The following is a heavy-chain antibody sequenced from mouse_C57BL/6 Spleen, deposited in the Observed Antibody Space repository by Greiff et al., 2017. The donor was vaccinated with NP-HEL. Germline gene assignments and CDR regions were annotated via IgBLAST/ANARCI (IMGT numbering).Heavy chain of an antibody. Sequence: EVKLEESGPGLVKPSQSLSLTCSVTGYSITSGYYWNWIRQFPGNKLEWMGYISYDGSNNYNPSLKNRISITRDTSKNQFFLKLNSVTTEDTATYYCASHPITTVVATDYWGQGTTLTVSS. CDR3: ASHPITTVVATDY. V-gene: IGHV3-6*01. CDR1: GYSITSGYY. J-gene: IGHJ2*01. D-gene: IGHD1-1*01. CDR2: ISYDGSN.